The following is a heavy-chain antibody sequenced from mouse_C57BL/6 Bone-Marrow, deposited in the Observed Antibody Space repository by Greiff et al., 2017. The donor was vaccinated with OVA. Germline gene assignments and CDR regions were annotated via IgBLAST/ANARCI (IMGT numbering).Heavy chain of an antibody. J-gene: IGHJ4*01. CDR1: GYSITSGYY. D-gene: IGHD1-1*01. Sequence: EVQRVESGPGLVKPSQSLSLTCSVTGYSITSGYYWNWIRQFPGNKLEWMGYISYDGSNNYNPSLKNRISITRDTSKNQFFLKLNSVTTEDTATYYCARVGGTTEDYWGQGTSVTVSS. V-gene: IGHV3-6*01. CDR3: ARVGGTTEDY. CDR2: ISYDGSN.